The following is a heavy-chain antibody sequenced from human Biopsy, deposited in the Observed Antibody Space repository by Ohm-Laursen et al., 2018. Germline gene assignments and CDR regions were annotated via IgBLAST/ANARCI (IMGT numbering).Heavy chain of an antibody. CDR1: GVSTSSYF. CDR3: AAYYYDSSGYFYAFHY. V-gene: IGHV4-59*08. J-gene: IGHJ4*02. D-gene: IGHD3-22*01. CDR2: VSYSGNT. Sequence: GTLSLTCTVSGVSTSSYFWSWIRQPLGKGLEWIGYVSYSGNTKYNPSLKSRVIISADTPKNQFSLKLSSVTAADTAMYYCAAYYYDSSGYFYAFHYWGQGTLVTVSS.